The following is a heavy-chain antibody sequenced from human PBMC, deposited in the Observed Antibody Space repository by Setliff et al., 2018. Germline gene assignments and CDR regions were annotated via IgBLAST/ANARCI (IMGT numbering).Heavy chain of an antibody. Sequence: PSETLSLTCNVSGGSISTYYWSWIRQPPGKGLEFIGYVYYSGLTNYDPSLKSRVTMSVDSSKNQFSLKLTSVTAADTAVYYCAKGGGRYHSDSWGQGILVTVSS. CDR3: AKGGGRYHSDS. V-gene: IGHV4-59*12. CDR1: GGSISTYY. J-gene: IGHJ4*02. D-gene: IGHD1-1*01. CDR2: VYYSGLT.